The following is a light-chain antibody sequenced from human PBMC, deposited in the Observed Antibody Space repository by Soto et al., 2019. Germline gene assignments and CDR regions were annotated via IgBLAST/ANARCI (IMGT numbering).Light chain of an antibody. CDR2: WAS. Sequence: DIVMTQSPDSLAVSLGERATINCKSRQSVSYSSNNKNYVAWYQQKPGQPPKLLIYWASTRESGVPDRFSGSGSGTDFTLNISSLQAEDVAVYYCQQYYSNPLTFGGGTKVEIK. CDR3: QQYYSNPLT. J-gene: IGKJ4*01. V-gene: IGKV4-1*01. CDR1: QSVSYSSNNKNY.